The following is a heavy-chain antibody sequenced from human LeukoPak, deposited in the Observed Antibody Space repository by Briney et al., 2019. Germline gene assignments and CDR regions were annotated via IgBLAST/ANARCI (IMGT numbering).Heavy chain of an antibody. CDR1: GGTFTSYA. CDR3: ARDRARGYCSSTSCYVHFDY. D-gene: IGHD2-2*01. J-gene: IGHJ4*02. CDR2: IIPIFGTA. V-gene: IGHV1-69*05. Sequence: GASVKVSCKASGGTFTSYAISWVRQAPGQGLEWMGGIIPIFGTANYAQKFQGRVTITTDESTSTAYMELSSLRSEDTAVYYCARDRARGYCSSTSCYVHFDYWGQGTLVTVSS.